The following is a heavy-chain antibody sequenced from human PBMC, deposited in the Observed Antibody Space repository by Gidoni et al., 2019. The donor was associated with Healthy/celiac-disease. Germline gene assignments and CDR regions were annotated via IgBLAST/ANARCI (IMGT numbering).Heavy chain of an antibody. V-gene: IGHV3-21*01. CDR3: ARAPGYSYGTTYYYYYMDV. Sequence: EVQLVESGGGLVKPGGSLRLSCAASGFTFSSYRMNWVRQAPGKGLEWVSSISSSSSYIYYADSVKGRFTISRDNAKNSLYLQMNSLRAEDTAVYYCARAPGYSYGTTYYYYYMDVWGKGTTVTVSS. J-gene: IGHJ6*03. CDR2: ISSSSSYI. D-gene: IGHD5-18*01. CDR1: GFTFSSYR.